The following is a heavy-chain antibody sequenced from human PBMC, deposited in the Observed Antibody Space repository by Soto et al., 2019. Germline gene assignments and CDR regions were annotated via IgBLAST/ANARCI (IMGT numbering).Heavy chain of an antibody. Sequence: GASVKVSCKASGYTFASHAISWVRQAPGQGLEWMGWISVSNGDTVYAQKFQDRITMTTDTSTSTAFMELRSLRSDDSAVYYCARKNGYCNAGSCYFWFDPWGQGTLVTVSS. CDR3: ARKNGYCNAGSCYFWFDP. D-gene: IGHD2-15*01. V-gene: IGHV1-18*04. CDR1: GYTFASHA. J-gene: IGHJ5*02. CDR2: ISVSNGDT.